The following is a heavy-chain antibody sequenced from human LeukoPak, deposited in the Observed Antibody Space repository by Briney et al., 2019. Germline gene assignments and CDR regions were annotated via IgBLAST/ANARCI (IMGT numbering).Heavy chain of an antibody. J-gene: IGHJ4*02. CDR3: AKDQYYPYYFDY. V-gene: IGHV3-53*05. CDR2: IYSGGST. Sequence: GGSLRLSCAASGFTVSSNYMSWVRQAPGKGLEWVSVIYSGGSTYYADSVKGRFTISRDNSKNTLYLQMNSLRAEDTAVYYCAKDQYYPYYFDYWGQGTLVTVSS. D-gene: IGHD1-26*01. CDR1: GFTVSSNY.